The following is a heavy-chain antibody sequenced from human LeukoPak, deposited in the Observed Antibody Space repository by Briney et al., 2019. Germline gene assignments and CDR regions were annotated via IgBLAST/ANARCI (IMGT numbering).Heavy chain of an antibody. D-gene: IGHD1-7*01. CDR3: AISITGTSSSFDAFDI. J-gene: IGHJ3*02. Sequence: PSQTLSLTCTVSGGSISSGGYYWSRIRRHPGKGLEWIGYIYYSGSTYYNPSLKSRVTISVDTSKNQFSLKLSSVTAADTAVYYCAISITGTSSSFDAFDIWGQGTMVTASS. CDR2: IYYSGST. CDR1: GGSISSGGYY. V-gene: IGHV4-31*03.